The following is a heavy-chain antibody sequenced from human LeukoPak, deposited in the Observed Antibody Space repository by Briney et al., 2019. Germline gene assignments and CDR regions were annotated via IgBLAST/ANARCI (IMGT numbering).Heavy chain of an antibody. D-gene: IGHD1-26*01. Sequence: KPSETLSLTCAVYGGSFSGFYWNWIRQPPGKGLEWIGEIDHSGSTNYNPSLKSRVTISVDRANNQFSLKLSSVTAADTAVYYCARDREYVVGAPVGDFFDYWGQGILVTVSS. V-gene: IGHV4-34*01. CDR1: GGSFSGFY. CDR3: ARDREYVVGAPVGDFFDY. J-gene: IGHJ4*02. CDR2: IDHSGST.